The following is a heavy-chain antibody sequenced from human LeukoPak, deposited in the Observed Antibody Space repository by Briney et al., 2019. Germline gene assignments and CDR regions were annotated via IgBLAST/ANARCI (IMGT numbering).Heavy chain of an antibody. Sequence: ASVKVSCKASGYTFTSYGISWVRQAPGQGLEWMGWISAYNGNTNYAQKLQGRVTITTDTSTSTAYMELRSLRSDDTAVYYCARVDLGYCSSTSCYTVDYYYYGMDVWGQGTTVTVSS. D-gene: IGHD2-2*02. CDR3: ARVDLGYCSSTSCYTVDYYYYGMDV. CDR1: GYTFTSYG. V-gene: IGHV1-18*01. J-gene: IGHJ6*02. CDR2: ISAYNGNT.